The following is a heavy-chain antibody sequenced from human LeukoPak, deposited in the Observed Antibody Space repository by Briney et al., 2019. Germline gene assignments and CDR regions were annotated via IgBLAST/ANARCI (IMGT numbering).Heavy chain of an antibody. Sequence: GASVKVSCKASGYTFTGYYMHWVRQAPGQGLEWMGWISAYNGNTNYAQKLQGRVTMTTDTSTSTAYMELRSLRSDDTAVYYCARDRASWELLPGHYWGQGTLVTVSS. CDR1: GYTFTGYY. J-gene: IGHJ4*02. V-gene: IGHV1-18*04. CDR3: ARDRASWELLPGHY. CDR2: ISAYNGNT. D-gene: IGHD1-26*01.